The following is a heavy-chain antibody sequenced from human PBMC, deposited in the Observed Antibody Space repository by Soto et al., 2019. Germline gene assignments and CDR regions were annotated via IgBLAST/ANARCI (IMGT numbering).Heavy chain of an antibody. Sequence: PGGSLRLSCAASGFTFSSYWMHWVRQAPGKGLVWVSRINSDGSSTSYADSVKGRFTISRDNAKNTLYLQMNSLRAEDTAVYYCAKEDFLSGYYTNYYYYYMDVWGKGTTVTVSS. J-gene: IGHJ6*03. CDR2: INSDGSST. CDR3: AKEDFLSGYYTNYYYYYMDV. V-gene: IGHV3-74*01. D-gene: IGHD3-3*01. CDR1: GFTFSSYW.